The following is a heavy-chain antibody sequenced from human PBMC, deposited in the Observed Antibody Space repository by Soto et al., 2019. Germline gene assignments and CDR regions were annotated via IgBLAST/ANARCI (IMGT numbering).Heavy chain of an antibody. Sequence: KVSCKASDYFIVNFLFSRVLQGPGQALHRMGWISGSSGETRNAQKIHRRVTMTRDTSTSTAYMELRSINSDDTAIYYCVRGGILEANRPYYYYGLDVWGQGTPVTVSS. D-gene: IGHD1-1*01. V-gene: IGHV1-18*01. CDR3: VRGGILEANRPYYYYGLDV. CDR2: ISGSSGET. J-gene: IGHJ6*02. CDR1: DYFIVNFL.